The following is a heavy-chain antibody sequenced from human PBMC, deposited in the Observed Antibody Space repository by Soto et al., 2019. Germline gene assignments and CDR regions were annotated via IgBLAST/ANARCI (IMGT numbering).Heavy chain of an antibody. V-gene: IGHV4-34*01. D-gene: IGHD1-26*01. CDR2: INHSGST. CDR1: GGSFSGYY. Sequence: SETLSLTCAVYGGSFSGYYWSWIRQPPGKGLEWIGEINHSGSTNYNPSLKSRVTISVDTSKNQFSLKLSSVTAADTAVYHCARASANSGSYTTDAFDIWGQGTMVTVSS. J-gene: IGHJ3*02. CDR3: ARASANSGSYTTDAFDI.